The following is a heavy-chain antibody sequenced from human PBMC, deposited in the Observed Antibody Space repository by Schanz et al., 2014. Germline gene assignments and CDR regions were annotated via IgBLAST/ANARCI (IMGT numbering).Heavy chain of an antibody. CDR3: ARDLPRTFLFDY. J-gene: IGHJ4*02. Sequence: EVQLVESGGTLVRPGGSLRLSCAASGFTFSGYSMNWVRQAPGKGLEWVAYISSSSSTIHYADSVKGRFTISRDNAKNSLYLQMDSLRAEDTAVYYCARDLPRTFLFDYWGQGTLVTVSS. V-gene: IGHV3-48*01. CDR2: ISSSSSTI. CDR1: GFTFSGYS.